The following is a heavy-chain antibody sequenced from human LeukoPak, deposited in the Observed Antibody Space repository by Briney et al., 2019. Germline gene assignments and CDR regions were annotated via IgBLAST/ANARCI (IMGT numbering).Heavy chain of an antibody. CDR2: INPSGGST. Sequence: ASVKVSCKASGYTFTSYYMHWVRQAPGQGLEWMGIINPSGGSTSYAQKFQGRVTMTRDTSTSTVYMELSRLRSDDTAVYYCARGYYSNYHYYYYMDVWGKGTTVTVSS. CDR3: ARGYYSNYHYYYYMDV. J-gene: IGHJ6*03. CDR1: GYTFTSYY. D-gene: IGHD4-11*01. V-gene: IGHV1-46*01.